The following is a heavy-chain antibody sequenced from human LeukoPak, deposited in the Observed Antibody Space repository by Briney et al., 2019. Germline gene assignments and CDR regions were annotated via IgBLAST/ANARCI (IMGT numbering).Heavy chain of an antibody. V-gene: IGHV3-30-3*01. D-gene: IGHD2-8*01. J-gene: IGHJ5*02. CDR2: ISYDGSNK. CDR3: ARDLRYCSNGVCHENRFDP. Sequence: GGSLRLSCAASGFTFSSYAMHWVRQAPGKGLEWVAVISYDGSNKYYADSVKGRFTISRDNAKNTLYLQMNSLRAEDTAVYYCARDLRYCSNGVCHENRFDPWGQGTLVTVSP. CDR1: GFTFSSYA.